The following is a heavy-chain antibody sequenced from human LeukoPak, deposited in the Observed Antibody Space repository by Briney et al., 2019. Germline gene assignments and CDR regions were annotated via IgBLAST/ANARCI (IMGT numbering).Heavy chain of an antibody. V-gene: IGHV3-30*02. Sequence: GGSLRLSCAASGFTFSSYGMHWVRQAPGKGLEWVAFIRYDGSNKYYADSVKGRCTISRDNSKNTLYLQMNSLRAEDTAVYYCAKDGPPDSSGYYFLNYWGQGTLVTVSS. CDR2: IRYDGSNK. D-gene: IGHD3-22*01. CDR1: GFTFSSYG. CDR3: AKDGPPDSSGYYFLNY. J-gene: IGHJ4*02.